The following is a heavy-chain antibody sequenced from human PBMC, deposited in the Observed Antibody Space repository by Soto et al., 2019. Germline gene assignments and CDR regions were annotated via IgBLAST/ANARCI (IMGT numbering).Heavy chain of an antibody. J-gene: IGHJ6*02. D-gene: IGHD6-6*01. Sequence: WTWTRQHPGKGLEWIGYNYYSGITYYNPSLKSRVTISLDTSKNQFSLKLSSVTAADTAVYYCARGSSIAGLYYGMDVWGQGTTVTVSS. CDR2: NYYSGIT. V-gene: IGHV4-31*02. CDR3: ARGSSIAGLYYGMDV.